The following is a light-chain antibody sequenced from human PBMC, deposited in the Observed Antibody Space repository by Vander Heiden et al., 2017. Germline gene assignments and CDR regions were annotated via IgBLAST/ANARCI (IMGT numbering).Light chain of an antibody. CDR1: QSISSW. CDR2: KAS. V-gene: IGKV1-5*03. J-gene: IGKJ4*01. Sequence: QSISSWLAWYQQKPGKAPKLLLYKASSLESGVPSRFSGSGSGTEFTLTISSLQPDDFATYYCQQYNSYPLTFGGGTKVEIK. CDR3: QQYNSYPLT.